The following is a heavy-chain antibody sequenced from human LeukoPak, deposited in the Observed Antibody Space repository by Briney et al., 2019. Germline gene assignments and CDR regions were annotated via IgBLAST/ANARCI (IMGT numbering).Heavy chain of an antibody. Sequence: SETLSLTCTVFGGSISSGGYSWSWVRQPPGEGLEWIGYIYHRGSAYYNPSLKSRVTIALDRSKNLFSLKLSSVTAADTALYYCATVPTIFGAFDIWGQGAMVTVSS. V-gene: IGHV4-30-2*01. CDR1: GGSISSGGYS. CDR2: IYHRGSA. J-gene: IGHJ3*02. D-gene: IGHD3-10*02. CDR3: ATVPTIFGAFDI.